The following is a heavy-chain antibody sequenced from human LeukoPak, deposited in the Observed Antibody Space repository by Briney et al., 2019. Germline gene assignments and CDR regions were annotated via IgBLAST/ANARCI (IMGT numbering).Heavy chain of an antibody. CDR3: ARDLVVRGGLDV. J-gene: IGHJ6*04. D-gene: IGHD3-10*01. V-gene: IGHV3-48*03. CDR1: GFTFSSYE. Sequence: GGSLRLSCAASGFTFSSYEMNWVRHAPGKGLEWVSYISSSGSTIYYADSVKGRFTISRDNAKNSLYLQMNSLRAEDTAVYYCARDLVVRGGLDVWGKGTTVTISS. CDR2: ISSSGSTI.